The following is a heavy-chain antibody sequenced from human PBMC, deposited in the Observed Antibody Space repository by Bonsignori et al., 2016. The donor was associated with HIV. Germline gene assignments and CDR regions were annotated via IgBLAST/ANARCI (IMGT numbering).Heavy chain of an antibody. Sequence: GGSLRLSCAASGFTVSSNYMSWVRQAPGKGLEWVSVIYSGGSTYYADSVKGRFTISRDNSKNTLYLQMNSLRAEDTAVYYCARGGQASTLGFDYWGQGTLVTVSS. D-gene: IGHD3-16*01. CDR2: IYSGGST. CDR1: GFTVSSNY. J-gene: IGHJ4*02. CDR3: ARGGQASTLGFDY. V-gene: IGHV3-66*01.